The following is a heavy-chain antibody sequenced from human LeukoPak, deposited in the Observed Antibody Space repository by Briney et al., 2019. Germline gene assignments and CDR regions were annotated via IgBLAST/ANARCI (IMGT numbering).Heavy chain of an antibody. J-gene: IGHJ4*02. CDR3: AKDLTEAVAGNGDY. V-gene: IGHV3-53*05. CDR2: IYSGGST. CDR1: GFTVSSNY. Sequence: GGSLRLSCAASGFTVSSNYMSWVRQAPGKGLERVSVIYSGGSTYYADSVKGRFTISRDNSKNTLYLQMNSLRAEDTAVYYCAKDLTEAVAGNGDYWGQGTLVTVSS. D-gene: IGHD6-19*01.